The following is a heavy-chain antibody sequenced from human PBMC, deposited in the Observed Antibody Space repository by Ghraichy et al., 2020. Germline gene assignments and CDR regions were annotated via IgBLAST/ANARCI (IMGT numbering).Heavy chain of an antibody. CDR2: IYCNDDK. J-gene: IGHJ6*03. D-gene: IGHD6-13*01. CDR3: AHESPVGWSESQLVHQNEYYYYYMDV. V-gene: IGHV2-5*01. CDR1: GFSLSTSGVG. Sequence: SGPTLVNPTQTLTLTCTFSGFSLSTSGVGVCWIRQPPAKALDWLALIYCNDDKRYSPSLKSRLTITKDTSKNQVVLTMTNMDPVDTATYYCAHESPVGWSESQLVHQNEYYYYYMDVWGKGTTVTVSS.